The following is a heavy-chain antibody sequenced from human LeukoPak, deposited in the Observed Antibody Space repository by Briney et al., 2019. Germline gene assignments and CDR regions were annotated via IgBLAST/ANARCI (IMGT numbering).Heavy chain of an antibody. Sequence: GGPLRLSCAASGFTFSGYSMNWVRQAPGKGLEWVSHISSTSGTIYYADSVKGRFTISRDNAKHSVYLQMNSLRDEDTAVYYCARPGNNYDYWGQGTLVTVSS. CDR2: ISSTSGTI. D-gene: IGHD2/OR15-2a*01. V-gene: IGHV3-48*02. CDR3: ARPGNNYDY. J-gene: IGHJ4*02. CDR1: GFTFSGYS.